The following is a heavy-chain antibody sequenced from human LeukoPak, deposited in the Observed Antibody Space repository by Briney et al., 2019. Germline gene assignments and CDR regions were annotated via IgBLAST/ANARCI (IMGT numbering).Heavy chain of an antibody. CDR2: ISKSGGST. CDR1: GFTFSTYA. Sequence: GGSLRLSCAASGFTFSTYAMTWVRQAPGKGLEWVSGISKSGGSTYYADSVKGRFTISRDNSKNTLYLQMNSLRAEDTALYYCARGGWGSTYDYWGQGTLVTVSS. CDR3: ARGGWGSTYDY. V-gene: IGHV3-23*01. D-gene: IGHD3-16*01. J-gene: IGHJ4*02.